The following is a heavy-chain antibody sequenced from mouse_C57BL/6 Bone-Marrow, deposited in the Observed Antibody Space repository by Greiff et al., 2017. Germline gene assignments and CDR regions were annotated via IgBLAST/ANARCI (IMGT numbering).Heavy chain of an antibody. D-gene: IGHD1-1*01. CDR3: ASKGTTVVANYAMDY. Sequence: QVQLQQSGPELVKPGASVKISCKASGYAFSSSWMNWVKQRPGQGLEWIGRIYPGDGDTNYNGKFKGKATLTADKSSSTAYMQLSSLTSEDSAVYFCASKGTTVVANYAMDYWGQGTSVTVSS. V-gene: IGHV1-82*01. CDR2: IYPGDGDT. CDR1: GYAFSSSW. J-gene: IGHJ4*01.